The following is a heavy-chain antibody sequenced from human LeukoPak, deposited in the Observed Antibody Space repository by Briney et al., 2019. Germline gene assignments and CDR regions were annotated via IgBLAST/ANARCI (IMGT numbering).Heavy chain of an antibody. CDR1: GYTFTSYG. Sequence: ASVKVSCKASGYTFTSYGISWVRQAPGQGLEWMGWISAYNGNTNYAQKLQGRVTMTTDTSTSTAYMELSRLRSDDTAVYYCARDKKVLRFLEWPLYYMDVWGKGTTVTVSS. D-gene: IGHD3-3*01. CDR3: ARDKKVLRFLEWPLYYMDV. J-gene: IGHJ6*03. V-gene: IGHV1-18*01. CDR2: ISAYNGNT.